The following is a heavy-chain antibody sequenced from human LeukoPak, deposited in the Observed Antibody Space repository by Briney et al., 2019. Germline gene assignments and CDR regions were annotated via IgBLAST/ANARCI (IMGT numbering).Heavy chain of an antibody. CDR2: FYYSGST. CDR1: GGSISSYY. V-gene: IGHV4-59*01. J-gene: IGHJ4*02. CDR3: ARGVAGAKDYFDF. Sequence: SETLSLTCSVSGGSISSYYWNWIRQPPGRGLEWLGYFYYSGSTNYNPSLKSRVTISVDTSKNQFSLKLSSVTAADTAVYYCARGVAGAKDYFDFWGQGTLVTVSS. D-gene: IGHD1-26*01.